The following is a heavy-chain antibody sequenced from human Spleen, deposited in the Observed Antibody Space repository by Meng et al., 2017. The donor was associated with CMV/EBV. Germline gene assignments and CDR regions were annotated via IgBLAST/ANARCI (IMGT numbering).Heavy chain of an antibody. D-gene: IGHD2-21*01. Sequence: FSDYPMNWVRQAPGKGLEWVASISDGSDSINYADSVRGRFTISRDNAKNTLFLQMNSLRAEDTAVYYCARVRTSCGGSCYGQNWFDPWGQGTLVTVSS. CDR2: ISDGSDSI. CDR1: FSDYP. CDR3: ARVRTSCGGSCYGQNWFDP. J-gene: IGHJ5*02. V-gene: IGHV3-21*01.